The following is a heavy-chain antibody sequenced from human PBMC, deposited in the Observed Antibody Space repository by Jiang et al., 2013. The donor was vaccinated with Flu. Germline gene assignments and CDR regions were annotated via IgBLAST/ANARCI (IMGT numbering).Heavy chain of an antibody. V-gene: IGHV1-46*01. J-gene: IGHJ6*02. CDR3: ARPKKDSSGYLPYYYYGMDV. CDR1: GYTFTSYY. CDR2: INPSGGST. D-gene: IGHD3-22*01. Sequence: SGAEVKKPGASVKVSCKASGYTFTSYYMHWVRQAPGQGLEWMGIINPSGGSTSYAQKFQGRVTMTRDTSTSTVYMELSSLRSEDTAVYYCARPKKDSSGYLPYYYYGMDVWGQGTTVTVSS.